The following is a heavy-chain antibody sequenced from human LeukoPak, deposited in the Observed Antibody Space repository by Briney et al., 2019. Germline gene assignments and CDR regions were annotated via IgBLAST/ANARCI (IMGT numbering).Heavy chain of an antibody. D-gene: IGHD3-22*01. V-gene: IGHV3-30-3*01. CDR1: GFTFSSYA. CDR2: ISYDGSNK. Sequence: GRSLRLSCAASGFTFSSYAMHWVRQAPGKGLEWVAVISYDGSNKYYADSVKGRFTISRDNSKNTLYLQMNSLRAEDTAVYYCASYYYDSSGYYYYGMDVWGQGTTVTVSS. J-gene: IGHJ6*02. CDR3: ASYYYDSSGYYYYGMDV.